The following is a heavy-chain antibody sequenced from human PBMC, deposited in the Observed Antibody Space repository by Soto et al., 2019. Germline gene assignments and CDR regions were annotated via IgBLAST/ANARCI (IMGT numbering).Heavy chain of an antibody. V-gene: IGHV4-31*03. J-gene: IGHJ5*02. CDR1: GYSITAGGYY. CDR2: FYSSGSI. D-gene: IGHD6-19*01. Sequence: SETLSLTCFVSGYSITAGGYYWSWIRHHPGKGLEWIGSFYSSGSIIYNPSLRSRVSISGDTSSNQFSMSLTSVTAVDTARYYCARMYSSGSGWFHPWGQGTLVTVSS. CDR3: ARMYSSGSGWFHP.